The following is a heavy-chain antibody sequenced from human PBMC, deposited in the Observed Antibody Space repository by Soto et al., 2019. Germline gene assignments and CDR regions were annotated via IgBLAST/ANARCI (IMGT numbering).Heavy chain of an antibody. J-gene: IGHJ6*02. CDR3: AREYYDFWSGYIRSYYYYGMDV. CDR1: GFTSSSYA. V-gene: IGHV3-30-3*01. Sequence: GGSLRLSCAASGFTSSSYAMHWVRQAPGKGLEWVAVISYDGSNKYYADSVKGRFTISRDNSKNTLYLQMNSLRAEDTAVYYCAREYYDFWSGYIRSYYYYGMDVWGQGTTVTV. D-gene: IGHD3-3*01. CDR2: ISYDGSNK.